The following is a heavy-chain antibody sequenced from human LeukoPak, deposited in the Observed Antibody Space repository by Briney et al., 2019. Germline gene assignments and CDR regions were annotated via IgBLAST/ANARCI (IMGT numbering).Heavy chain of an antibody. CDR1: GFTFSSYA. V-gene: IGHV3-30-3*01. Sequence: QPGGSLRLSCAASGFTFSSYATHWVRQAPGKGLEWVAVISYDGSNKYYADSVKGRFTISRDNSKNTLFLQMNSLRAEDTAVYYCARGIAVAGPPFDYWGQGTLVTVSS. CDR3: ARGIAVAGPPFDY. CDR2: ISYDGSNK. J-gene: IGHJ4*02. D-gene: IGHD6-19*01.